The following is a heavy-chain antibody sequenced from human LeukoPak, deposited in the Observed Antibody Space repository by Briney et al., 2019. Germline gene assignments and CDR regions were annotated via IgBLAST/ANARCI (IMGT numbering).Heavy chain of an antibody. Sequence: GGSLRLSCSASGFTFSSYSMNWVRQAPGKGLEWVSYISSSSSTIYYADSVKGRFTISRDNAKNSLYLQMNSLRAEDTAVYYCARDWYYYGSGSYPWYFDLWGRGTLVTVSS. CDR2: ISSSSSTI. CDR3: ARDWYYYGSGSYPWYFDL. J-gene: IGHJ2*01. V-gene: IGHV3-48*04. D-gene: IGHD3-10*01. CDR1: GFTFSSYS.